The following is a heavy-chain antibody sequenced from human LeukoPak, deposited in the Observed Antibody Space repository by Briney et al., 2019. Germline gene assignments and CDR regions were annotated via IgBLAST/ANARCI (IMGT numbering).Heavy chain of an antibody. CDR3: ATYSSSNGREFQY. J-gene: IGHJ1*01. CDR2: IQQHGSET. D-gene: IGHD2-2*01. CDR1: GFTFSNYW. V-gene: IGHV3-7*01. Sequence: GSLRLSCAASGFTFSNYWMSWVRQAPGKGLEWVANIQQHGSETYYVDSVKGRFTISRDNAKNSLYLQMNSLRAEDTAVYYCATYSSSNGREFQYWGQGTLVTVSS.